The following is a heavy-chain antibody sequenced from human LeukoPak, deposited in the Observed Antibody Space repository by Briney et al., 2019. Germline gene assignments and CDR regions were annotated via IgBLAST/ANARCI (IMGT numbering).Heavy chain of an antibody. CDR2: ISGSGGST. CDR1: GFTFSSYA. Sequence: GGSLRLSCAASGFTFSSYAMSWVRQAPGKGLEWVSAISGSGGSTYYADSVKGRFTISRDNSKNTLYLQMHSLRAQDTPVYYCSTDMWELRQFDSWGQGTLVTVSS. J-gene: IGHJ4*02. D-gene: IGHD1-26*01. V-gene: IGHV3-23*01. CDR3: STDMWELRQFDS.